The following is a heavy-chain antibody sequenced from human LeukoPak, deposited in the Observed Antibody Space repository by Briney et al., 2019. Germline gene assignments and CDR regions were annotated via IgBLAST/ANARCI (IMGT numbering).Heavy chain of an antibody. CDR2: ISASGGST. D-gene: IGHD3-10*01. CDR3: AKGGSGSSHRGVFDY. CDR1: GLTFGTYA. J-gene: IGHJ4*02. V-gene: IGHV3-23*01. Sequence: GGSLRLSCAASGLTFGTYAMSWVRQAQGKGLEWVSLISASGGSTYNSDSVKGRFTTSRDNSKNALYLQMNSLRPEDTAVYYCAKGGSGSSHRGVFDYWGQGSLVTVSS.